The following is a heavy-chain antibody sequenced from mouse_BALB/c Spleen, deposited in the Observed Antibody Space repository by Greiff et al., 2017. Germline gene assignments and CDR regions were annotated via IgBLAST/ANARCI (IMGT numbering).Heavy chain of an antibody. D-gene: IGHD2-14*01. Sequence: VKLMESGPGLVQPSQSLSITCTVSGFSLTSYGVHWVRQSPGKGLEWLGVIWSGGSTDYNAAFISRLSISKDNSKSQVFFKMNSLQANDTAIYYCARKGYDRGDYAMDYWGQGTSVTVSS. J-gene: IGHJ4*01. CDR1: GFSLTSYG. CDR3: ARKGYDRGDYAMDY. V-gene: IGHV2-2*02. CDR2: IWSGGST.